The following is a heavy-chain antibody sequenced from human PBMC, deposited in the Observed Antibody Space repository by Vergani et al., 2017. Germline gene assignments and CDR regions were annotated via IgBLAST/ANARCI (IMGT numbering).Heavy chain of an antibody. CDR3: ARDPGMVRGVIITPWGAFDI. J-gene: IGHJ3*02. Sequence: QVQLQQWGAGLLKPSETLSLTCAVYGGSFSSYYWSWIRQPPGKGLEWIGYIYTSGSTNYNPSLKSRVTISVDTSKNQFSLKLSSVTAADTAVYYCARDPGMVRGVIITPWGAFDIWGQGTMVTVSS. CDR2: IYTSGST. CDR1: GGSFSSYY. D-gene: IGHD3-10*01. V-gene: IGHV4-59*10.